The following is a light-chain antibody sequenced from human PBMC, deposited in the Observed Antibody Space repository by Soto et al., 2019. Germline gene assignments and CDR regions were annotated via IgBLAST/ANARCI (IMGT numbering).Light chain of an antibody. V-gene: IGKV2-30*01. CDR1: QSLVYSDGNTY. J-gene: IGKJ2*01. Sequence: DVVMTQSPLSLPVTLGQPASISCRSSQSLVYSDGNTYLNWFQQRPGQSPRRLIYKVSNRDSGVPDRFSGSVSGTDFTLKIRRVEAEDVGVYYCMQGTHWPPMYTFGQGTKLEIK. CDR2: KVS. CDR3: MQGTHWPPMYT.